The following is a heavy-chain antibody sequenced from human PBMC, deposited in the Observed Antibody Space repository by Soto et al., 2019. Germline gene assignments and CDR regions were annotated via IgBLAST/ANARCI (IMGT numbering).Heavy chain of an antibody. Sequence: GSLRLSCAASGFTFSSSAMSWVRQAPGKGLEWVSAISGSGGSTYYADSVKGRFTISRDNSKNTLYLQMNSLRAEDTAVYYCAKDGEYSSSWFDYWGQGTLVTVSS. J-gene: IGHJ4*02. D-gene: IGHD6-13*01. CDR3: AKDGEYSSSWFDY. V-gene: IGHV3-23*01. CDR2: ISGSGGST. CDR1: GFTFSSSA.